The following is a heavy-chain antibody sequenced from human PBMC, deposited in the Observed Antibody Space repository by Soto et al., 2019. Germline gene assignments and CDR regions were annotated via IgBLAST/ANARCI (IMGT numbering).Heavy chain of an antibody. CDR2: IIPIFGTA. J-gene: IGHJ4*02. V-gene: IGHV1-69*13. CDR3: ARGVAVAGTRRFDY. CDR1: GGTFSSYA. Sequence: GASVKVSCKASGGTFSSYAISWVRQAPGQGLEWMGGIIPIFGTANYAQKFQGRVTITADESTSTAYMELSSLRSEDTAVYYCARGVAVAGTRRFDYWGQGTLVTVSS. D-gene: IGHD6-19*01.